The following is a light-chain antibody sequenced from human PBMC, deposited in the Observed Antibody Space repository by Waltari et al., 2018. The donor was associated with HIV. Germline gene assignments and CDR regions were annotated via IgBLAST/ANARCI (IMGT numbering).Light chain of an antibody. CDR1: PPALIAYYC. CDR3: SSYTTTTSVT. J-gene: IGLJ2*01. Sequence: QSALPQPASMSGPPGQSITISCPGPPPALIAYYCFSCYQQHPGEAPKLIIYSDSSRPPGVSSRFSGSKSGNTASLFISGLQAEDEAHYYCSSYTTTTSVTFGEGTQVTVL. V-gene: IGLV2-14*03. CDR2: SDS.